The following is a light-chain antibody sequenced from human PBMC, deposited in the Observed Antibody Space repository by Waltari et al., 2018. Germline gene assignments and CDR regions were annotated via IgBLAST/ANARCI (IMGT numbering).Light chain of an antibody. J-gene: IGKJ4*01. CDR3: QQYNSYSLLS. CDR1: QSISKW. V-gene: IGKV1-5*03. CDR2: KAS. Sequence: DIQMTQSPSTLSASVGDRVIFSCRASQSISKWLDWYQQKPGKAPKLLIYKASTLESGVPSRFSGSGSGTEFTLTISSLQPDDFATYYCQQYNSYSLLSFGGGTKVEIK.